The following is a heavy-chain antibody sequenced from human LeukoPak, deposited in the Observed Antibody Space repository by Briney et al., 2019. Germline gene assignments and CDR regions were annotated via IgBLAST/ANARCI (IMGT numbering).Heavy chain of an antibody. V-gene: IGHV1-69*11. CDR1: GGTFSSYA. CDR3: ATPYYYDSSGYPDYFDY. Sequence: EASVKVSCKASGGTFSSYAISWVRQAPGQGLEWMGRIIPILGTANYAQKFQGRVTITTDESTSTAYMELSSLRSEDTAVYYCATPYYYDSSGYPDYFDYWGQGTLVTVSS. CDR2: IIPILGTA. D-gene: IGHD3-22*01. J-gene: IGHJ4*02.